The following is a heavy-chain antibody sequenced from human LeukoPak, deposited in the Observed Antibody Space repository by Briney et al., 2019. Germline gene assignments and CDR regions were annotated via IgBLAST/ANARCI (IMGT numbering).Heavy chain of an antibody. CDR2: IYYSGST. J-gene: IGHJ4*02. D-gene: IGHD5-18*01. V-gene: IGHV4-61*01. CDR1: GGSVSSGSYY. CDR3: ARGALILGDTAMDYFDY. Sequence: KPSETLSLTCTVSGGSVSSGSYYWSWIRQPPGKGLEWIGYIYYSGSTNYNPSLKSRVTISVDRSKNQFSLKLSSVTAADTAVYYCARGALILGDTAMDYFDYWGQGTLVTVSS.